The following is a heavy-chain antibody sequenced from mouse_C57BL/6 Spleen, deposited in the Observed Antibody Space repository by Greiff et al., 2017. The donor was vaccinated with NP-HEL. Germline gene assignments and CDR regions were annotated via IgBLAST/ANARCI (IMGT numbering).Heavy chain of an antibody. Sequence: QVQLQQSGAELVRPGASVTLSCKASGYTFTDHEMHWVKQTPVHGLEWIGAIDPETGGTAYNQKFKGKAILTADKSSSTAYMELRSLTSEDSAVYYCTRRERKYAMDYWGQGTSVTVSS. V-gene: IGHV1-15*01. J-gene: IGHJ4*01. CDR1: GYTFTDHE. CDR2: IDPETGGT. CDR3: TRRERKYAMDY.